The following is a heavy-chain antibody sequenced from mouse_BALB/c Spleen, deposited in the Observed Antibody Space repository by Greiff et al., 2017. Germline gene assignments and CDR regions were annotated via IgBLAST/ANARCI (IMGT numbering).Heavy chain of an antibody. D-gene: IGHD2-2*01. CDR3: NRGLEAY. CDR1: GFNIKDYY. CDR2: IDPENGDT. V-gene: IGHV14-4*02. Sequence: VQLQQSGAELVRSGASVKLSCTASGFNIKDYYMHWVKQRPEQGLEWIGWIDPENGDTEYAPKFQGKATMTADTSSNTAYLQLSSLTSEDTAVYYCNRGLEAYWGQGTLVTVSA. J-gene: IGHJ3*01.